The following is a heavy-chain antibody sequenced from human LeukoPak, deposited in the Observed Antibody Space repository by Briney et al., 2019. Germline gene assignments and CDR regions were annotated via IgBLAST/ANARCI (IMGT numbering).Heavy chain of an antibody. V-gene: IGHV3-53*01. CDR3: ARVGVVVPAAIGWFDP. D-gene: IGHD2-2*01. J-gene: IGHJ5*02. CDR2: IYSGGST. CDR1: GFTVSSNY. Sequence: GGSLRLSCAASGFTVSSNYMSWVRQAPGKGLEWVSVIYSGGSTYYADSVKGRFTISRDNSKNTLYLQMNSLRAEVTAVYYCARVGVVVPAAIGWFDPWGQGTLVTVSS.